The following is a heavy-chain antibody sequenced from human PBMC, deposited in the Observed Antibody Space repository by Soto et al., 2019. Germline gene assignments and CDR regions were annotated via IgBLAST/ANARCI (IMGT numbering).Heavy chain of an antibody. V-gene: IGHV3-30*18. D-gene: IGHD7-27*01. CDR3: AKELGTLYYYYGMDV. CDR1: GSTFSSYG. Sequence: GGSLRLSCAASGSTFSSYGMHWVRQAPGKGLEWVAVISYDGSNKYYADSVKGRFTISRDNSKNTLYLQMNSLRAEDTAVYYCAKELGTLYYYYGMDVWGQGTTVTVSS. CDR2: ISYDGSNK. J-gene: IGHJ6*02.